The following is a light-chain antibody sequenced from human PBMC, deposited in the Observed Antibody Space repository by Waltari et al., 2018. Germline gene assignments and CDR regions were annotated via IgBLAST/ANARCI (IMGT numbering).Light chain of an antibody. CDR1: NLGSKN. J-gene: IGLJ3*02. CDR3: QIWDSRSDHWV. Sequence: SYDLTQPRSVSASPGQTAKITCGGENLGSKNVHWYQLKPLQAPQLVIYYDNRRPSGIPDRFSGSNSGNTATLTISGVEAGDEADYYCQIWDSRSDHWVFGGGTRLTVL. V-gene: IGLV3-21*01. CDR2: YDN.